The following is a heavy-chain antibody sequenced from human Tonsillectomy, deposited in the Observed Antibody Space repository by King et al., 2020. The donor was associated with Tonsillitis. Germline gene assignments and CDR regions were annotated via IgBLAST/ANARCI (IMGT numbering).Heavy chain of an antibody. J-gene: IGHJ6*03. CDR1: GFTFSSYA. Sequence: QLVQSGGGVVQPGGSLRLPCAGSGFTFSSYAMHWVRQAPGKGLEWVAAIGYDGSDQNYADSVQDRFTISRDNSKNKVFLHMNTLRVEDSATYYCARDGPGCSGTYCFFYYYMDVWGKGTTVTVSS. CDR2: IGYDGSDQ. CDR3: ARDGPGCSGTYCFFYYYMDV. D-gene: IGHD2-2*01. V-gene: IGHV3-30-3*01.